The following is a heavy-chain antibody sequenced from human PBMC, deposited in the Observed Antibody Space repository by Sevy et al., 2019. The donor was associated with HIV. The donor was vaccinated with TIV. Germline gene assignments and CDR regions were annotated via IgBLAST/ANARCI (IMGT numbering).Heavy chain of an antibody. Sequence: SETLSLTCAVYGGSFSGYYWSWIRQPPGKGLEWIGEINHSGSTNYNPSLKSRVTISVDTSKNQFSLKLGSVTAADTAVYYCAGGRWLVPFRYYGMDVWGQGTTVTVSS. V-gene: IGHV4-34*01. CDR2: INHSGST. J-gene: IGHJ6*02. CDR1: GGSFSGYY. D-gene: IGHD6-19*01. CDR3: AGGRWLVPFRYYGMDV.